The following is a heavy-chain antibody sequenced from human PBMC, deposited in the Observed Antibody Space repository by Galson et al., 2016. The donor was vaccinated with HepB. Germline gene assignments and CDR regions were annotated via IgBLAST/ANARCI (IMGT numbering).Heavy chain of an antibody. CDR1: GDSISSTSYY. D-gene: IGHD1-1*01. CDR2: ISYSGST. J-gene: IGHJ4*02. Sequence: TLSLTCTVSGDSISSTSYYWGWIRQPPGKGLEWIGSISYSGSTYYNPSLKSRVTISANTSKKQFSLKLSSVTAADTAVYHCARRYNWSDTLFDYWGQGTLVTVSS. V-gene: IGHV4-39*01. CDR3: ARRYNWSDTLFDY.